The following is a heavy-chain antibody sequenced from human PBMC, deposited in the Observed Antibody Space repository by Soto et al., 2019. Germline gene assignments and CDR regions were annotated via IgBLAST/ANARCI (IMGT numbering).Heavy chain of an antibody. CDR1: GGSISTVGHY. CDR3: ARATGTLRSRNCDY. D-gene: IGHD1-1*01. V-gene: IGHV4-31*03. Sequence: SETLSLTCSVSGGSISTVGHYWTWIRQPPGKGLEWIGSIYHTGSTYYSKSLRSRLTMSVDASKSQFSLRLSSVTAADTAVYYCARATGTLRSRNCDYWGQGSLVTVSS. J-gene: IGHJ4*02. CDR2: IYHTGST.